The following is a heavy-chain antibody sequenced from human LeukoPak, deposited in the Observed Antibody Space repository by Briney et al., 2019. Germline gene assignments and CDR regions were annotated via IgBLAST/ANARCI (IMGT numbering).Heavy chain of an antibody. CDR2: INHSGST. V-gene: IGHV4-34*01. D-gene: IGHD2-21*02. J-gene: IGHJ3*01. CDR1: GGSFSGYY. CDR3: ARGRVTPGAFDV. Sequence: PSETLSLTCAAYGGSFSGYYWSWIRQPPGKGLEWIGEINHSGSTNYNPSLKSRVTISVDTSKNQFSLKLSSVTAADTAVYYCARGRVTPGAFDVWGQGTMVTASS.